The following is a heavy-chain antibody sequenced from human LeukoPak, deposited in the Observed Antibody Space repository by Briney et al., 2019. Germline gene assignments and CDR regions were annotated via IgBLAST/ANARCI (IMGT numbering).Heavy chain of an antibody. CDR3: GSPHIVEKGNFDL. D-gene: IGHD5-12*01. V-gene: IGHV3-73*01. J-gene: IGHJ4*02. CDR2: IRSKPNNYET. CDR1: GFTFSGSA. Sequence: GGSLRLSCAASGFTFSGSAIHWVRQASGKGLEWIGRIRSKPNNYETAYAASVRGRFTISRDDSKNTAYLQMNSLKSEDTAVYFGGSPHIVEKGNFDLGGRGPLVTVSS.